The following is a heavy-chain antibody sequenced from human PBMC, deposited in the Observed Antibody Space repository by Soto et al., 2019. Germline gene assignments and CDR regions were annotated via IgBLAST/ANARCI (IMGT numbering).Heavy chain of an antibody. CDR3: TKAHITIFGGPFGS. CDR2: INHSGST. CDR1: GGSFSGYY. J-gene: IGHJ4*02. Sequence: SETLSLTRAVYGGSFSGYYCSWIRQPPGKGLEWIGEINHSGSTNYNPSLKSRVTISVDTSKNQFSLKLSSVTAADTAVYYCTKAHITIFGGPFGSWGQGTLVTVSS. D-gene: IGHD3-3*01. V-gene: IGHV4-34*01.